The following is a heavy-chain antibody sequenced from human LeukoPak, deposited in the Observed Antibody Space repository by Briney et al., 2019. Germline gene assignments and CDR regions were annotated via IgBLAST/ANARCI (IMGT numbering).Heavy chain of an antibody. Sequence: TGGSLRLSCAASGFTFNLYSMNWVRKAPGKGLEWVSYISSSSSTIYYADSVKGRFTISRDNAKNSPYLQMNSLRDEDTAVYYCARDLSATYYFDFWGQGTPVTVSS. V-gene: IGHV3-48*02. J-gene: IGHJ4*02. CDR1: GFTFNLYS. CDR2: ISSSSSTI. CDR3: ARDLSATYYFDF. D-gene: IGHD6-25*01.